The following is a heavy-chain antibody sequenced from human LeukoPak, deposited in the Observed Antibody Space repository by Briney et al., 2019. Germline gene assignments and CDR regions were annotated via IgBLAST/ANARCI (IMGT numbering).Heavy chain of an antibody. D-gene: IGHD3-3*01. CDR2: LSSSGSAF. Sequence: HPRGSLRLSCEDSGFTSRSYEMNWVRQAPGKGLEWVAYLSSSGSAFSYADSVKGRFTIARDNAKNSVYLEMNSLRADDTAVYYCARSARLMKGVVEVTALDDWGQGTLVTVSS. CDR3: ARSARLMKGVVEVTALDD. CDR1: GFTSRSYE. V-gene: IGHV3-48*03. J-gene: IGHJ4*02.